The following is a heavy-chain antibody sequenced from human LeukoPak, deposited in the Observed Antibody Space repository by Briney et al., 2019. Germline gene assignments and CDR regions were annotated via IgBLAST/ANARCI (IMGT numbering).Heavy chain of an antibody. CDR1: GFTFSNAW. CDR2: IKSKTDGGTT. CDR3: TTEIVVVPAAKIFDY. V-gene: IGHV3-15*01. J-gene: IGHJ4*02. D-gene: IGHD2-2*01. Sequence: GGSLRLSCAASGFTFSNAWMSWVRQAPGKGLEWVGRIKSKTDGGTTDYAAPVKGRFTISRDDSKNTLYLQMNSLKTEDTAVYYCTTEIVVVPAAKIFDYWGQGTLVTVSS.